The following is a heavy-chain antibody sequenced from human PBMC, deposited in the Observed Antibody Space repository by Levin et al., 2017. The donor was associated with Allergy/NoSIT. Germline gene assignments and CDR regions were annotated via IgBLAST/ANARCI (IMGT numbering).Heavy chain of an antibody. D-gene: IGHD3-22*01. CDR3: AKDLYYDSSGYYGDDAFDI. V-gene: IGHV3-30*18. J-gene: IGHJ3*02. Sequence: GGSLRLSCAASGFTFSSYGMHWVRQAPGKGLEWVAVISYDGSNKYYADSVKGRFTISRDNSKNTLYLQMNSLRAEDTAVYYCAKDLYYDSSGYYGDDAFDIWGQGTMVTVSS. CDR1: GFTFSSYG. CDR2: ISYDGSNK.